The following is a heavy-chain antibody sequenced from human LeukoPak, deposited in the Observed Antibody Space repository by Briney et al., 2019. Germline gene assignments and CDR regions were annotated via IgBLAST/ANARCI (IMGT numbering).Heavy chain of an antibody. D-gene: IGHD3-3*01. J-gene: IGHJ3*02. Sequence: GGSLRLSCAASGFTVSGNYMSWVRQAPGKGLEWVSIIYSGDSTYYADSVKGRFTIPRDNSKNTLYLQMNSLRAEDTAVYYCARVFWEKDGFIGAFDIWGQGTMVTVSS. V-gene: IGHV3-66*01. CDR2: IYSGDST. CDR3: ARVFWEKDGFIGAFDI. CDR1: GFTVSGNY.